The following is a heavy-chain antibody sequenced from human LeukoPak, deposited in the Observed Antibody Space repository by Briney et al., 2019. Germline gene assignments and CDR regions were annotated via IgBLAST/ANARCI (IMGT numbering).Heavy chain of an antibody. J-gene: IGHJ6*02. CDR2: INHSGST. V-gene: IGHV4-34*01. CDR1: GGSFGGYY. Sequence: SETLSLTCAVYGGSFGGYYWSWIRQPPGKGLEWIGEINHSGSTNYNPSLKSRVTISVDTSKNQFSLKLSSVTAADTAVYYCASEPPYYYGMDVWGQGTTVTVSS. CDR3: ASEPPYYYGMDV.